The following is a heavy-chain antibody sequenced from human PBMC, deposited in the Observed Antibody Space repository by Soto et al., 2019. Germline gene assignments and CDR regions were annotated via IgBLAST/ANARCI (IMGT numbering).Heavy chain of an antibody. J-gene: IGHJ3*02. V-gene: IGHV3-23*01. CDR1: GFICSSYD. Sequence: EVQMLESGGGLAQPGGSLRVSCAVSGFICSSYDMSWVRQAPGKGLEWVSTILVGGSTHYEDSVKGRFTISGDPSKNTVYLQMNSLTAGDTAVYYCAKATATGGGAFEIYGQGTMVTVSS. CDR2: ILVGGST. D-gene: IGHD2-8*02. CDR3: AKATATGGGAFEI.